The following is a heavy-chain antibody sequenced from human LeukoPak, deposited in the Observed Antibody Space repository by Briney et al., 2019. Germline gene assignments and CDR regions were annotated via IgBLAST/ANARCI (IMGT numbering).Heavy chain of an antibody. CDR3: ARTVNGKYDAFDI. D-gene: IGHD1-26*01. V-gene: IGHV1-8*01. CDR1: GYTFTSYD. Sequence: ASVKVSCKASGYTFTSYDINWVRQATGQGLEWMGWMNPNSGNTGYAQKFQGRVTMTRNTSISTAYMELSSLRAEDTAVYYCARTVNGKYDAFDIWGQGTMVTVSS. CDR2: MNPNSGNT. J-gene: IGHJ3*02.